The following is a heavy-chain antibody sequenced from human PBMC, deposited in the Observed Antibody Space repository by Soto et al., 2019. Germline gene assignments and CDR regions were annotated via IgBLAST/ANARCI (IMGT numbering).Heavy chain of an antibody. CDR1: GYILTSCA. Sequence: ASVKVPCKASGYILTSCAMHWVRQAPGHRLEWMGWISADNDNTRYSQKFQGRVTITSDTSASTAYLEVSSLRSEDTAVYYCARTPGSSAWDINDPWGQGTLVTVSS. J-gene: IGHJ5*02. CDR2: ISADNDNT. D-gene: IGHD6-19*01. V-gene: IGHV1-3*01. CDR3: ARTPGSSAWDINDP.